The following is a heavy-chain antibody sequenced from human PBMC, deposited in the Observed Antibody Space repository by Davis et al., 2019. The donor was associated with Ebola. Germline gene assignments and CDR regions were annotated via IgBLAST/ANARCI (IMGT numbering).Heavy chain of an antibody. CDR2: FYVGNTT. CDR1: GFTVSSNY. V-gene: IGHV3-53*01. D-gene: IGHD3-3*01. Sequence: GESLKISCTASGFTVSSNYMSWVRQAPGKGLEWVSVFYVGNTTYYADSVKGRFTISRDNSKNTVYLQMNSLRGEDTAVYYCARSGLSFGVVKYHYGMDAWGKGTTVTVSS. J-gene: IGHJ6*04. CDR3: ARSGLSFGVVKYHYGMDA.